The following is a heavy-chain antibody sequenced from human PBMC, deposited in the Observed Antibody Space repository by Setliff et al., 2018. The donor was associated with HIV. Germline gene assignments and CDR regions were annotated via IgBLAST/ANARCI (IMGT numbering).Heavy chain of an antibody. Sequence: PSETLSLTCAVYGESLNTYFWSWIRQPPGKGLEWIGQINHSGSTNYNPSLRSRVNISIGTSKNQFSLKLSSVTAADTAVYYCATGLIMAPDYWGQGSLVTVSS. J-gene: IGHJ4*02. CDR3: ATGLIMAPDY. CDR2: INHSGST. D-gene: IGHD2-8*01. CDR1: GESLNTYF. V-gene: IGHV4-34*01.